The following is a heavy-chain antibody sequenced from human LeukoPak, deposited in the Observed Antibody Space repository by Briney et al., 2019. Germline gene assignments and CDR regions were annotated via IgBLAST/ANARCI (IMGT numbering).Heavy chain of an antibody. J-gene: IGHJ2*01. CDR1: GGSIGIYY. Sequence: SETLSLTCTVSGGSIGIYYWSWIRQPPGKGLEWIGYIYNSGSSDYNPSLKSRVTISVDTSKNQFSLKLTSVTAADTAVYYCARGNPFDLWGRGTLVTVSS. CDR2: IYNSGSS. V-gene: IGHV4-59*01. CDR3: ARGNPFDL.